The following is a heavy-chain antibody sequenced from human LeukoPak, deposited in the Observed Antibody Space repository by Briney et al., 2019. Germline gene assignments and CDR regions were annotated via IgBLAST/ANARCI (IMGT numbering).Heavy chain of an antibody. J-gene: IGHJ6*04. CDR1: GFTFSSYG. V-gene: IGHV3-30*18. CDR2: ISYDGSNK. Sequence: GGSLRLSCAASGFTFSSYGMHWVRQAPGKGLEWVAVISYDGSNKYYADSVKGRFTISRDNSKNTLYLQMNSLRAEDTAVYYCAELGITMIGGVWGEGTTVTISS. CDR3: AELGITMIGGV. D-gene: IGHD3-10*02.